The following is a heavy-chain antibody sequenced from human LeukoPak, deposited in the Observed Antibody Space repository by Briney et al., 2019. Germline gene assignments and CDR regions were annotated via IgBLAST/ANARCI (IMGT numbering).Heavy chain of an antibody. Sequence: PGGSLRLSCAASGFTFSSYAMSWVRQAPGKGLEWVSAISGSGGSTYYADSVKGRFTISRDNSKNTLYLQMNSLRAEDTAVYYCANAWERRGYSAIPGMDVWGQGTTVTVSS. J-gene: IGHJ6*02. CDR2: ISGSGGST. CDR3: ANAWERRGYSAIPGMDV. D-gene: IGHD5-18*01. V-gene: IGHV3-23*01. CDR1: GFTFSSYA.